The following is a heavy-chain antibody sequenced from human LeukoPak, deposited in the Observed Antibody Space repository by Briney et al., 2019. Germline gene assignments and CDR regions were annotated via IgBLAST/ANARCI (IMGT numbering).Heavy chain of an antibody. J-gene: IGHJ4*02. D-gene: IGHD4-17*01. V-gene: IGHV3-23*01. CDR3: AKVDDYGDYFDY. Sequence: GGSLRLSCAASGFTFSSYAMSWVRQAPGKGLEWVSAISGSGGSTYYADSVKGRFTISRDNSKDTLYLQTNSLRAEDTAVYYCAKVDDYGDYFDYWGQGTLVTVSS. CDR2: ISGSGGST. CDR1: GFTFSSYA.